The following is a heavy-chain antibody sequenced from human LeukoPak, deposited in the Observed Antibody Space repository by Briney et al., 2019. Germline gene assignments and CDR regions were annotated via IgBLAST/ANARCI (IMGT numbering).Heavy chain of an antibody. J-gene: IGHJ6*02. V-gene: IGHV3-13*01. Sequence: PGGSLRLSCAASGFTFSSYDMHWVRQATGKGLEWVSAIGTAGDTYYPGSVKGRFTISRENAKNSLYLQMNSLRAGDTAVYYCARGGQWLAYYGMDVWGQGTTVTVSS. CDR1: GFTFSSYD. D-gene: IGHD6-19*01. CDR2: IGTAGDT. CDR3: ARGGQWLAYYGMDV.